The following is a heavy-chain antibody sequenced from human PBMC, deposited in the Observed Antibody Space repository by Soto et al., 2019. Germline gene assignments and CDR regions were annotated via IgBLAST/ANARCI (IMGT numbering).Heavy chain of an antibody. CDR1: GFTFSSYS. J-gene: IGHJ4*02. CDR2: ISSSSSTI. CDR3: ARDHDYYDSSGYYAY. Sequence: GGSLRLSCAASGFTFSSYSMNWARQAPGKGLEWVSYISSSSSTIYYADSVKGRFTISRDNAKNSLYLQMNSLRDEDTAVYYCARDHDYYDSSGYYAYWGQGTLVTVSS. V-gene: IGHV3-48*02. D-gene: IGHD3-22*01.